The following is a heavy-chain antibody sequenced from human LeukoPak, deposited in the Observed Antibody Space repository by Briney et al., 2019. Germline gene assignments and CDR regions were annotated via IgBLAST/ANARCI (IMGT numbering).Heavy chain of an antibody. D-gene: IGHD6-13*01. V-gene: IGHV4-59*01. CDR2: ILYSGTT. J-gene: IGHJ4*02. CDR1: GGSIDNYY. Sequence: SETLSLTCTVSGGSIDNYYWSWLRHPPGEGLEWIGHILYSGTTSDTPSLKSRVTISLDTSKKQFSLKLTSVTAADTAVYYCARDLELGYWGQGILVTVSS. CDR3: ARDLELGY.